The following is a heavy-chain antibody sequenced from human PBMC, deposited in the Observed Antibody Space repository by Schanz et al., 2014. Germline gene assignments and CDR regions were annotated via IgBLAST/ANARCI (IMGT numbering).Heavy chain of an antibody. CDR2: ISYDGSFK. Sequence: QVQLVESGGGVVQPGRSLRLSCAASGFNFGSHGMHWVRQAPGKGLEWVAVISYDGSFKNYADSVRGRITMSRDNSKNTMYLPINNLRADDTTVYYGTREQPGVVAFDMWGQGTMVTVSS. CDR3: TREQPGVVAFDM. CDR1: GFNFGSHG. D-gene: IGHD2-8*01. V-gene: IGHV3-33*01. J-gene: IGHJ3*02.